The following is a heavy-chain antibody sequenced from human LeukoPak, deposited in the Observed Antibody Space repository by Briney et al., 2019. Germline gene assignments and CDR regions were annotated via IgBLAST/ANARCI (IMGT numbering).Heavy chain of an antibody. V-gene: IGHV4-59*12. CDR2: IYYRVTS. CDR1: GDSISTYY. D-gene: IGHD3-10*01. Sequence: SETLSLTCTVSGDSISTYYWSWIRQPPGKGLEWIGYIYYRVTSDYNPSLKSRVTMSVDISTGPFSLQLSSVTAADTAVYYCARAVGGDGSGSLWGPGTLVTVSS. J-gene: IGHJ4*02. CDR3: ARAVGGDGSGSL.